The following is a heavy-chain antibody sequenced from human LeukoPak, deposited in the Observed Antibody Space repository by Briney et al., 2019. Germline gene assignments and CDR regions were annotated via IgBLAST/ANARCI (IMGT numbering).Heavy chain of an antibody. Sequence: GGSLRLSCAASGFTFSSYWMSWVRQAPGKGLEGVANIKQDGSEKYYVDSVKGRFTISRDNAKNSLYLQMNSLRAEDTAVYYCARRRYSGSSQHFDYWGLGTLVTVSS. CDR2: IKQDGSEK. V-gene: IGHV3-7*01. D-gene: IGHD1-26*01. CDR3: ARRRYSGSSQHFDY. CDR1: GFTFSSYW. J-gene: IGHJ4*02.